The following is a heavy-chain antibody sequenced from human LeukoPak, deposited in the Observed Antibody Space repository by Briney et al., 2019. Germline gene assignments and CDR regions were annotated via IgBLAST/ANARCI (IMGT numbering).Heavy chain of an antibody. Sequence: PSETLSLTCAVYGGSLSDYYWSWIRQPPGKGLEWIGEINHSGSTNYNPSLKSRVTISVDTSKNQFSLKLSSVTAADTAVYYCARRRTKWELLRWFDYWGQGTLVTVSS. CDR1: GGSLSDYY. D-gene: IGHD1-26*01. V-gene: IGHV4-34*01. CDR2: INHSGST. CDR3: ARRRTKWELLRWFDY. J-gene: IGHJ4*02.